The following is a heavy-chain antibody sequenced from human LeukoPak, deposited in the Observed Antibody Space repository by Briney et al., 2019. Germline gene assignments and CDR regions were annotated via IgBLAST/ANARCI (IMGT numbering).Heavy chain of an antibody. V-gene: IGHV3-7*03. CDR3: ARDFCSGGSCYLDV. D-gene: IGHD2-15*01. CDR2: IKQDGSEK. CDR1: GFTFSSYW. Sequence: GGSLRLSCAASGFTFSSYWMSWVRQAPGKGLERVANIKQDGSEKYYEDSVKGRFTISRDNAKNTLYLQMNSLRAEDTAVYYCARDFCSGGSCYLDVWGQGTTVTVSS. J-gene: IGHJ6*02.